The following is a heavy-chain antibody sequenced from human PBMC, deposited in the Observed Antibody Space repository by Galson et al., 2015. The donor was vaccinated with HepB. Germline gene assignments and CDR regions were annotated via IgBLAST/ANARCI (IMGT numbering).Heavy chain of an antibody. CDR1: GYTFTSYA. CDR2: INAGNGNT. V-gene: IGHV1-3*01. CDR3: ARGRTCTSHCYSFPNWFDP. D-gene: IGHD2-21*02. Sequence: QSGAEVKKPGASVKVSCKASGYTFTSYAMHWVRQAPGQRLEWMGWINAGNGNTKYSQKFQGRVTITRDTSASTAYMELSSLRSEDTAVYYCARGRTCTSHCYSFPNWFDPWGQGTLVTVSS. J-gene: IGHJ5*02.